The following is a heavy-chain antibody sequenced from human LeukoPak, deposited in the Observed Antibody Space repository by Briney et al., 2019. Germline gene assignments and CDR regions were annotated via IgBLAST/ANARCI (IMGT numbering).Heavy chain of an antibody. CDR3: ARDASGGSGSYKYYFDY. D-gene: IGHD3-10*01. Sequence: SETLSLTCTVSGGSISSYHWSWIRQPPGKGLEWIGYVYYSGGTNYNPSLKSRVTISVDTSKNQFSLKLSSVTAADTAVYYCARDASGGSGSYKYYFDYWGQGTLVTVSS. V-gene: IGHV4-59*01. J-gene: IGHJ4*02. CDR1: GGSISSYH. CDR2: VYYSGGT.